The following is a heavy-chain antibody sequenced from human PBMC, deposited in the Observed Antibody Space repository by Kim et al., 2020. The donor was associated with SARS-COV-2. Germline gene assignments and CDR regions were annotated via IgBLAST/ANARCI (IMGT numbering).Heavy chain of an antibody. CDR1: GGTFSTYT. Sequence: SVKVSCKASGGTFSTYTFSWVRQAPGQGLEWMGRIISKSGITNYAQKLQGRVTITADTSTTTVYMELSSLRSEDTALYYCTREEATVVTPGWYSDLWGRGTLITVSS. D-gene: IGHD4-17*01. CDR2: IISKSGIT. V-gene: IGHV1-69*04. J-gene: IGHJ2*01. CDR3: TREEATVVTPGWYSDL.